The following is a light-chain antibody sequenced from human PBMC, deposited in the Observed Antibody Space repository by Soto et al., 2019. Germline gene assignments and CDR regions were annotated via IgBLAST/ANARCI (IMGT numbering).Light chain of an antibody. V-gene: IGLV2-14*01. Sequence: QSALTQHASVSGSPGQSITISCTATTSDVGGFDSVSWYQQHPGTAPRVIIYEVSNRPSGVSYRFSGSKSANTASLTISGLQADDEADYYCSSYTTSNTWLFGGGTKLTVL. CDR2: EVS. J-gene: IGLJ3*02. CDR1: TSDVGGFDS. CDR3: SSYTTSNTWL.